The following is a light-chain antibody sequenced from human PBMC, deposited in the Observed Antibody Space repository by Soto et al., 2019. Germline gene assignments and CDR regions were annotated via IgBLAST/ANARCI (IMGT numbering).Light chain of an antibody. J-gene: IGKJ4*01. V-gene: IGKV3-11*01. Sequence: EIVLTQSPATLSLSPGERATLSCRASQNVRSYLAWYQQKPGQAPRLLIYDAFKRATGIPARFSGSGSGTDFPLTSSSLEPEDFAVYYWQQRSNWPLTFGGGTDVEIK. CDR3: QQRSNWPLT. CDR1: QNVRSY. CDR2: DAF.